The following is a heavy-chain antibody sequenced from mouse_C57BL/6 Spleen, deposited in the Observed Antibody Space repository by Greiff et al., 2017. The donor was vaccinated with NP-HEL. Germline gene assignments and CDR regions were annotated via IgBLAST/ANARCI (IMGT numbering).Heavy chain of an antibody. Sequence: QVQLQQSGAELVKPGASVKISCKASGYAFSSYWMNWVKQRPGKGLEWIGQIYPGDGDTNYNGKFKGKATLTADKSSSTAYMQLSSLTSEDSAVYFCARSFITTVVGGRDYWGQGTTLTVSS. CDR3: ARSFITTVVGGRDY. V-gene: IGHV1-80*01. CDR2: IYPGDGDT. D-gene: IGHD1-1*01. CDR1: GYAFSSYW. J-gene: IGHJ2*01.